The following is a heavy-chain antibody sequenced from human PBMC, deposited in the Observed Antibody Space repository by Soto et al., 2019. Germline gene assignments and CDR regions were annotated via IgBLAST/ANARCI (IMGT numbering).Heavy chain of an antibody. Sequence: GSSVKVSWKASGYTFTGYYMHWVRQAPGQGLEWMGWINPNSGGTNYAQKFQGRVTMTRDTSISTAYMELSRLRSDDTAVYYCARDLYFTPPQRYCSSTSCPGPWHDPWGQGTLDPVSS. D-gene: IGHD2-2*01. CDR3: ARDLYFTPPQRYCSSTSCPGPWHDP. J-gene: IGHJ5*02. V-gene: IGHV1-2*02. CDR1: GYTFTGYY. CDR2: INPNSGGT.